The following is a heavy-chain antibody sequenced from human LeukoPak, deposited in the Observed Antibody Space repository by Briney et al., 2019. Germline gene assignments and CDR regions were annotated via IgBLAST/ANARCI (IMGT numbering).Heavy chain of an antibody. J-gene: IGHJ3*02. CDR2: IHYSGRT. CDR1: GGSASGYY. V-gene: IGHV4-59*02. Sequence: SGALSLTCAVSGGSASGYYWSWVRQFPGRRLEWIGYIHYSGRTNYNPSLKSRITLSLETSSNQISLELKSVTSADTALYYCVRDSGYSSSWYLIDDDFDIWGQGTMVIVSA. D-gene: IGHD6-13*01. CDR3: VRDSGYSSSWYLIDDDFDI.